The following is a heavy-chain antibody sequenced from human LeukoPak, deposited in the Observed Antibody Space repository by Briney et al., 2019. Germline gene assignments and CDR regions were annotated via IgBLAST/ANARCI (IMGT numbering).Heavy chain of an antibody. CDR1: GGSISSYY. D-gene: IGHD3-22*01. V-gene: IGHV4-4*07. Sequence: PSETLSLTCTVSGGSISSYYWSWIRQPAGKGLEWIGRIYTSGSTNYNPSLKSRVTMSVDTSKSQFSLKLSSVTAADTAVYYCARESDYYDSSGYYYEQTFDYWGQGTLVTVSS. CDR3: ARESDYYDSSGYYYEQTFDY. CDR2: IYTSGST. J-gene: IGHJ4*02.